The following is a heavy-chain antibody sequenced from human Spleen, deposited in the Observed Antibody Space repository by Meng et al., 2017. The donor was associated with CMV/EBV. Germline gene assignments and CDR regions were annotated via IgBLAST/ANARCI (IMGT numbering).Heavy chain of an antibody. V-gene: IGHV4-34*01. CDR2: INQSGST. D-gene: IGHD3-22*01. Sequence: SETLSLTCAVYGGSFSGYYWSWIRQSPGKGLECTGEINQSGSTNYNPSLKSRVTISVDTSKNQFSLKLSSVTAADTAVYYCARISITMIVVVDWGQGTLVTVSS. CDR3: ARISITMIVVVD. J-gene: IGHJ4*02. CDR1: GGSFSGYY.